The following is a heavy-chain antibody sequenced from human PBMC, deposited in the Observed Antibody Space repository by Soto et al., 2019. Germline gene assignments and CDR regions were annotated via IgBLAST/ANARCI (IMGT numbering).Heavy chain of an antibody. CDR3: AKNSTVPRDYFHY. CDR1: GFTVTSNG. Sequence: EVKLLESGGGLVQPGGSLRLSCGVSGFTVTSNGVSWVRQAPGKGLEWVSAISPNGQGIWYADSVKGRFTISRDISRKTGFLQKDRPRGEEPGLYYRAKNSTVPRDYFHYWGQGTLVTVSS. CDR2: ISPNGQGI. J-gene: IGHJ4*02. D-gene: IGHD4-4*01. V-gene: IGHV3-23*01.